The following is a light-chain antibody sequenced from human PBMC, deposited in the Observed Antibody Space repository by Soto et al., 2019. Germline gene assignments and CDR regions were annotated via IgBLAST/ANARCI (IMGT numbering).Light chain of an antibody. CDR3: QQYNSYPWT. CDR1: QSISSW. CDR2: KAS. J-gene: IGKJ1*01. Sequence: DIQMTQSPSTLSASVGDRVTITCRASQSISSWLAWYQQKPGKAPKLLIYKASSLKSGVPSRFSGSGSGTEFTLTISSPQPDDFATYYCQQYNSYPWTFDQGTKVEIK. V-gene: IGKV1-5*03.